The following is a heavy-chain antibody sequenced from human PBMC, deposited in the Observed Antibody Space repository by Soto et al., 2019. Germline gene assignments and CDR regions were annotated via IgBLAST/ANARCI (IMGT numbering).Heavy chain of an antibody. V-gene: IGHV1-18*01. CDR2: ISAYNGNT. D-gene: IGHD2-15*01. Sequence: ASVKVSCKASGYTFTRYGISWVRQAPGQGLEWMGWISAYNGNTNYAQKLQGRVTMTTDTSTSTAYMELRSLRSDDTAVYYCARDWEDIVVVVAAADYYYGMDVWGQGTTVTVSS. J-gene: IGHJ6*02. CDR3: ARDWEDIVVVVAAADYYYGMDV. CDR1: GYTFTRYG.